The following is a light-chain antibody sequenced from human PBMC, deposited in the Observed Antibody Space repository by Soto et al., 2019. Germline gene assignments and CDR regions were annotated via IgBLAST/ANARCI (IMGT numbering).Light chain of an antibody. V-gene: IGLV2-14*01. Sequence: QSALTQPASVSGSPGQSITISCTGTSSDVGGYNYVSWYQQHPGKAPKVIIYEVSNRPSGVSIRFSGSKSGNTASLTISGLQAEDEADYYCSSYTSSSPVFGGGTQLTVL. CDR1: SSDVGGYNY. J-gene: IGLJ2*01. CDR2: EVS. CDR3: SSYTSSSPV.